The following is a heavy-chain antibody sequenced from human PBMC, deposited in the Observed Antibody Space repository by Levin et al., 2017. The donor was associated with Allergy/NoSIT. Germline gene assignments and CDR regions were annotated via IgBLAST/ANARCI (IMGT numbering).Heavy chain of an antibody. V-gene: IGHV3-20*01. CDR1: GFIFDNYG. J-gene: IGHJ4*02. CDR3: ARVVYSGSSYYFDY. D-gene: IGHD1-26*01. CDR2: INWNGGST. Sequence: GESLKISCAASGFIFDNYGMSWVRQAPGKGLEWVSGINWNGGSTGYADSVKGRFTISRDNAKKSLYLQMNSLGAEDTALYHCARVVYSGSSYYFDYWGQGTLVTVSS.